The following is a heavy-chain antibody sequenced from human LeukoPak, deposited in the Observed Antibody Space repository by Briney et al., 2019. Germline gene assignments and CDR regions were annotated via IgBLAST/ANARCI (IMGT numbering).Heavy chain of an antibody. J-gene: IGHJ3*02. CDR2: ISYDGSNK. Sequence: GRSLRLSCAASGFTFTSYGIHWVRQAPGKGLEWVAVISYDGSNKYYADSVKGRFTISRDNSKNTLYLQMNSLRAEDTAVYYCARDHSSGWFGAFDIWGQGTMVTVSS. CDR1: GFTFTSYG. D-gene: IGHD6-19*01. CDR3: ARDHSSGWFGAFDI. V-gene: IGHV3-30*03.